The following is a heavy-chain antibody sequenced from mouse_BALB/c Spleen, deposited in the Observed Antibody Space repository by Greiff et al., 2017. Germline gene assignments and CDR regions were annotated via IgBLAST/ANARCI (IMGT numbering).Heavy chain of an antibody. Sequence: LQESGPELVKPGASVKVSCKASGYAFTSYNMYWVKQSHGKSLEWIGYIDPYNGATSYNQNFKDKASLTVDKSSSTAYMELHSLTSEDSAVYYCARGNYFDYWGQGTTLTVSS. V-gene: IGHV1S135*01. J-gene: IGHJ2*01. D-gene: IGHD2-1*01. CDR1: GYAFTSYN. CDR3: ARGNYFDY. CDR2: IDPYNGAT.